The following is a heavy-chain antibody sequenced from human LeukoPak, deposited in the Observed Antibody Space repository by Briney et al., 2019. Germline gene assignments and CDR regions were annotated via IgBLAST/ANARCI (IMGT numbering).Heavy chain of an antibody. J-gene: IGHJ4*02. CDR3: ASVTLSMVRGVIIDYYFDY. V-gene: IGHV4-4*07. D-gene: IGHD3-10*01. CDR1: GGSISSYY. Sequence: SETLSLTCTVSGGSISSYYWSWIRQPAGKGLEWIGRIYTSGSTNYNPSLKSRVTMSVDTSKNQFSLKLSSVTAADTAVYYCASVTLSMVRGVIIDYYFDYWGQGTLVTVSS. CDR2: IYTSGST.